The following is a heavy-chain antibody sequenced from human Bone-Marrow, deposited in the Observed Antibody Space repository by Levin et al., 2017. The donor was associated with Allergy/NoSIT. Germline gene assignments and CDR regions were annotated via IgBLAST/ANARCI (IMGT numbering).Heavy chain of an antibody. CDR1: GGSFSGYY. Sequence: SETLSLTCAVYGGSFSGYYWSWNRQPPGKGLEWIGEIIHDGSTVYNPSFKSRVTIAADTSKNQFSLKLTSVTAADTAVYYCVRGGGLPDYWGQGTLVTVSS. CDR3: VRGGGLPDY. CDR2: IIHDGST. D-gene: IGHD3-3*01. V-gene: IGHV4-34*01. J-gene: IGHJ4*02.